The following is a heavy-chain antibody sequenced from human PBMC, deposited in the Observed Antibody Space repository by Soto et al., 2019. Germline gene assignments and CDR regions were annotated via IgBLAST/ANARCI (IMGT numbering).Heavy chain of an antibody. Sequence: GGSLRLSCEASGFTFNIYAMNWVRQAPGKGLEWVSATSLSGDSTYLADSVKGRFMISRDNSKNTLYLQMNSLRAEDTAIYHCARTLAVAVPWYYGMDVWGQGTTVTVSS. V-gene: IGHV3-23*01. J-gene: IGHJ6*02. D-gene: IGHD6-19*01. CDR3: ARTLAVAVPWYYGMDV. CDR1: GFTFNIYA. CDR2: TSLSGDST.